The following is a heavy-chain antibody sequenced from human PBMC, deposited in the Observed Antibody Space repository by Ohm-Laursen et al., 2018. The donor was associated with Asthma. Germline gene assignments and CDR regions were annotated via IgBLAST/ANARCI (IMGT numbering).Heavy chain of an antibody. V-gene: IGHV3-7*02. CDR1: GLSIGPSW. J-gene: IGHJ1*01. CDR2: IKEDGSEK. Sequence: SLRLSCTASGLSIGPSWMTWVRQAPGKGLEWLAHIKEDGSEKSYLASVKGRFTISRDNAKNLVYLQMDGLRVDDTALYYCARIGPEWELPGREYSLIHWGQGTLVTVSS. D-gene: IGHD1-26*01. CDR3: ARIGPEWELPGREYSLIH.